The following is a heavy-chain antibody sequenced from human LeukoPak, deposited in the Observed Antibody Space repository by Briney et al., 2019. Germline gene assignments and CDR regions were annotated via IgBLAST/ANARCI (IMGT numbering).Heavy chain of an antibody. D-gene: IGHD4-11*01. CDR2: INPSGGST. Sequence: ASVKVSCKASGYTFTSYYMHWVRQAPGQGLEWMGIINPSGGSTSYAQKFQSRVTMTRDTSTSTVYIELSSLRSEDTAVYYCARETTVTNWFDPWGQGTLVTVSS. CDR1: GYTFTSYY. J-gene: IGHJ5*02. V-gene: IGHV1-46*03. CDR3: ARETTVTNWFDP.